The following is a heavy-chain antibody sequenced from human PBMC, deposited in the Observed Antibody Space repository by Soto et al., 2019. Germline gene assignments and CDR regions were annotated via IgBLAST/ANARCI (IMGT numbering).Heavy chain of an antibody. CDR1: GYSLSRYA. J-gene: IGHJ4*02. Sequence: QIQLVQSGAEVKKPGASVNISCKASGYSLSRYAMHWVRQAPGQSLEWKGWIIAGKGNTKYSEKFQGRVTITRDTSASTVLMELSSLRSKDTAVYDCARRGALTGDYNGDYFDYWGQGTLVTVSS. CDR2: IIAGKGNT. D-gene: IGHD3-9*01. CDR3: ARRGALTGDYNGDYFDY. V-gene: IGHV1-3*01.